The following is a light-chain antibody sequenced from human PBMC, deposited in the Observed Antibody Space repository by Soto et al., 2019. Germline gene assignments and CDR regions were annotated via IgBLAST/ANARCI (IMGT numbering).Light chain of an antibody. CDR3: HQYYTAPPYT. CDR1: QSVLYSSNNRNY. V-gene: IGKV4-1*01. CDR2: WAS. J-gene: IGKJ2*01. Sequence: DIVMTQSPDSLAVSLGERATINCKSSQSVLYSSNNRNYLAWYQQKPGQPPKLLIYWASTRESGVPDRFSGSGSGTDFTLTISSLQPEDVAIYYCHQYYTAPPYTFGQGTKLEIK.